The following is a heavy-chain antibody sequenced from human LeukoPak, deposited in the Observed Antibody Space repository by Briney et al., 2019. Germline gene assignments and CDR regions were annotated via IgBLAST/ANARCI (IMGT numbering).Heavy chain of an antibody. Sequence: SETLSLTCTVSGGSISSGGYYWSWIRQPPGKGLEWIGYIYHSGSTYYNPSLKSRVTISVDRSKNQFSLKLSSVTAADTAVYYCAREWTTYSSSSSPDYWGQGTLVTVSS. CDR3: AREWTTYSSSSSPDY. CDR2: IYHSGST. D-gene: IGHD6-6*01. V-gene: IGHV4-30-2*01. J-gene: IGHJ4*02. CDR1: GGSISSGGYY.